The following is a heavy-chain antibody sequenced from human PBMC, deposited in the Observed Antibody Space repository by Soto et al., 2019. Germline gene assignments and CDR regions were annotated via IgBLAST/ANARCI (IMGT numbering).Heavy chain of an antibody. V-gene: IGHV3-23*01. CDR1: GFTFSSYA. CDR2: ISGSGGST. J-gene: IGHJ6*02. D-gene: IGHD3-22*01. Sequence: GGSLRLSCAASGFTFSSYAMSWVRQAPGKGLEWVSAISGSGGSTYYADSVKGRFTISRDNSKNTLYLQMNSLRAEDTAVYYCAKGYYDSSGSKRHYYYGMDVWGQGTTVTVSS. CDR3: AKGYYDSSGSKRHYYYGMDV.